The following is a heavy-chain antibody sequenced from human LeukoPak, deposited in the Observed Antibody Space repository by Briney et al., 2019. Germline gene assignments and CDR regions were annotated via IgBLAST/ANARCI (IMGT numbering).Heavy chain of an antibody. D-gene: IGHD2-2*02. CDR3: ASSSDCSSTSCYTFDY. CDR2: INHSGST. J-gene: IGHJ4*02. Sequence: SETLSLTCAVYGGSFSGYYWSWIRQPPGKGLEWIGEINHSGSTNYNPSLKSRVTISVDTSKNQFSLKLSSVTAADTAVYYCASSSDCSSTSCYTFDYWGQGTLVTVSS. CDR1: GGSFSGYY. V-gene: IGHV4-34*01.